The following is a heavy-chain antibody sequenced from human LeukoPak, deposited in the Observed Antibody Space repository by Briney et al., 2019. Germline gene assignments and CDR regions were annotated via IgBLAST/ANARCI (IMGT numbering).Heavy chain of an antibody. CDR2: ISAYNGNT. Sequence: ASVKVSCKASGYTFTGYYMHWVRQAPGQGLEWMGWISAYNGNTNYAQKLQGRVTMTTDTSTSTAYMELRSLRSDDTAVYYCARDYDILTGYYSPHFDYWGQGTLVTVSS. D-gene: IGHD3-9*01. CDR1: GYTFTGYY. V-gene: IGHV1-18*01. CDR3: ARDYDILTGYYSPHFDY. J-gene: IGHJ4*02.